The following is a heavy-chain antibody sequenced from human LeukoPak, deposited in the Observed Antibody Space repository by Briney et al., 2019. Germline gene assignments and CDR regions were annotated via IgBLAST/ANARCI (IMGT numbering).Heavy chain of an antibody. CDR1: GGSISSSSYY. V-gene: IGHV4-39*07. D-gene: IGHD4-17*01. Sequence: SETLSLTCTVSGGSISSSSYYWGWIRQPPGKGLEWIGSIYYSGSTDYNPSLKSRVTISVDTSKNQFSLKLSSVTAADTAVYYCARVPPPVTSPPDYWGQGTLVTVSS. J-gene: IGHJ4*02. CDR3: ARVPPPVTSPPDY. CDR2: IYYSGST.